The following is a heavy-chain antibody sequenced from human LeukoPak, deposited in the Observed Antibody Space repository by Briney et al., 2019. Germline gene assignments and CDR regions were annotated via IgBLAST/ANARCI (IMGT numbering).Heavy chain of an antibody. Sequence: SETLSLTCTVSGGSISSYYWSWIRQPPGKGLEWIGYIYYSGSTNYNPSLKSRVTISVDTSKNQFSLKLSSVTAADTAMYYCARLKDSRYYYGMDVWGQGTTVTVSS. CDR1: GGSISSYY. CDR3: ARLKDSRYYYGMDV. V-gene: IGHV4-59*01. J-gene: IGHJ6*02. CDR2: IYYSGST.